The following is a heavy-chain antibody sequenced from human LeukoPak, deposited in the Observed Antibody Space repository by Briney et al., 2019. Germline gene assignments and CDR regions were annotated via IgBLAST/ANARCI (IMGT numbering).Heavy chain of an antibody. Sequence: GRSLRLSCAASGFTFSSYGMHWVRQAPGKGLEWVAVISYDGSNKYYADSVKGRFTISRDNSKNTLYLQMNSLRAEDTAVYYCAKDLSALGWLDAFDIWGQGTMVTVSS. J-gene: IGHJ3*02. D-gene: IGHD5-12*01. CDR3: AKDLSALGWLDAFDI. V-gene: IGHV3-30*18. CDR1: GFTFSSYG. CDR2: ISYDGSNK.